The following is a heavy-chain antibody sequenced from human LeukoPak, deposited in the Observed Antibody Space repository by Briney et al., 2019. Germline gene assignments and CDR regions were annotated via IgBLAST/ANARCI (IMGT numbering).Heavy chain of an antibody. Sequence: GASVKVSCKASGGTFSSYAISWVRQAPGQGLEWMGRIIPIFGTANYAQKFQGRVTITADESTSTAYMELSSLRSEDTAVYHCAREEYCSSTSCHVGYFDYWGQGTLVTVSS. CDR2: IIPIFGTA. D-gene: IGHD2-2*01. J-gene: IGHJ4*02. V-gene: IGHV1-69*13. CDR3: AREEYCSSTSCHVGYFDY. CDR1: GGTFSSYA.